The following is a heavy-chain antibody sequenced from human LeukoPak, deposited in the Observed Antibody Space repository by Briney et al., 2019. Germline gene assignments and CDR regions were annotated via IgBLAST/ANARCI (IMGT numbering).Heavy chain of an antibody. V-gene: IGHV3-9*01. CDR1: GFTFDDYG. J-gene: IGHJ3*02. CDR3: AKALWSGYYTGAFDI. Sequence: GGSLRLSCAASGFTFDDYGMHWVRQAPGKGLEWVSGISWNSGNIDYADSVKGRFTISRDNAKNSLHLQMNSLRAEDTALYYCAKALWSGYYTGAFDIWGQGTMVTVSS. CDR2: ISWNSGNI. D-gene: IGHD3-3*01.